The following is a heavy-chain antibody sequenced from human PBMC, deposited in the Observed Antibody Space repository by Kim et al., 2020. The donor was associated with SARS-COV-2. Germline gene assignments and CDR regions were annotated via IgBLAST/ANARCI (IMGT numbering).Heavy chain of an antibody. CDR2: INHSGRT. V-gene: IGHV4-34*01. Sequence: SETLSLTCAVYGGSFSGYYWSWIRQPPGKGLEWVGEINHSGRTNYNPSLKSRVTISVNTSKNQFSLKLTSVTAADTAVHSCARRLSNASGWGSPYCDLWSQGSLVTVSA. CDR3: ARRLSNASGWGSPYCDL. D-gene: IGHD3-10*01. CDR1: GGSFSGYY. J-gene: IGHJ4*02.